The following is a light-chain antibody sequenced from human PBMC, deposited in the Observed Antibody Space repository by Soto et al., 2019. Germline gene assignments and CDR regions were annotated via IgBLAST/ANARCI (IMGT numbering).Light chain of an antibody. CDR1: QSVSTSY. V-gene: IGKV3-20*01. CDR3: EEYGSSPAFT. Sequence: EIVLTQSPGPLSLSPGERATLSCRASQSVSTSYLAWYQQKPGQAPRHLIYVASSRATGIPNRFSGSGSGTDFTLTISGPEPEDVAVSYCEEYGSSPAFTVGGGTKVESK. CDR2: VAS. J-gene: IGKJ4*01.